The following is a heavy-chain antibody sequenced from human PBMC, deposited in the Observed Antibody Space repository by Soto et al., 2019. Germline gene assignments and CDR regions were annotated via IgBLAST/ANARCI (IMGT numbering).Heavy chain of an antibody. CDR1: GFTVSNNY. D-gene: IGHD1-1*01. V-gene: IGHV3-53*01. Sequence: GGSLRLSCAVSGFTVSNNYMSWVRQAPGKGLEGVSVIYSGGYTAYGDSVKGRFTISRDNSKNTLYLQMNSTVTAADTAVYYCARDGTGTTGWFDPWGQGTLVTVSS. CDR2: IYSGGYT. J-gene: IGHJ5*02. CDR3: ARDGTGTTGWFDP.